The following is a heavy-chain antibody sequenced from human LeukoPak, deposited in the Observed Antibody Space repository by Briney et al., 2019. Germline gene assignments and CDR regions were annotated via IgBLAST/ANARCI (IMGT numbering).Heavy chain of an antibody. CDR3: AREVDYGSVIDY. D-gene: IGHD3-10*01. CDR1: GGSISSGGYY. J-gene: IGHJ4*02. Sequence: PSETLSLTCTVSGGSISSGGYYWSWIRQHPGKGLEWIGYIYYSGSTYYNPSLKSRVTISVDTSKNQFSLKLSSVTAADTAVYYCAREVDYGSVIDYWGQGTLVTVSS. CDR2: IYYSGST. V-gene: IGHV4-31*03.